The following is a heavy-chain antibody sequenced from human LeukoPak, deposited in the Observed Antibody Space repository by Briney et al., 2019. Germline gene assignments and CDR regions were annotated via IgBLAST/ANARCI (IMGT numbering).Heavy chain of an antibody. CDR3: ARISEGYYDILTEARAHPSLANEFDY. CDR1: GFTFRSYG. V-gene: IGHV3-30-3*01. D-gene: IGHD3-9*01. J-gene: IGHJ4*02. CDR2: ISYDGNTK. Sequence: PGRSLRLSCAASGFTFRSYGIHWVRQAPGKRLEWVALISYDGNTKYYADSVKGRFTISRDNSKNTLYLQMNSLRAEDTAVYYCARISEGYYDILTEARAHPSLANEFDYWGQGTLVTVSS.